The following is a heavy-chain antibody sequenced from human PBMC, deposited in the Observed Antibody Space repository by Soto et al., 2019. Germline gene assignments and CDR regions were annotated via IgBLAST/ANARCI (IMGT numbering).Heavy chain of an antibody. J-gene: IGHJ6*02. CDR1: GFTFSSYA. CDR3: ARDPLEVNSSGWYYYYYGMDV. V-gene: IGHV3-30-3*01. D-gene: IGHD6-19*01. CDR2: ISYDGSNK. Sequence: GGSLRLSCAASGFTFSSYAMHWVRQAPGKGLEWVAVISYDGSNKYYADSVKGRFTISRDNSKNTLYLQMNSLRAEDTAVYYRARDPLEVNSSGWYYYYYGMDVWGQGTTVTVSS.